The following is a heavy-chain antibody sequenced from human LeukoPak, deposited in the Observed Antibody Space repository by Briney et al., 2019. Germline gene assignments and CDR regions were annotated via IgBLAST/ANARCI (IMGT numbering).Heavy chain of an antibody. V-gene: IGHV1-69*04. Sequence: SVKVSCKASGGTFGSYAISWVRQAPGQGLEWMGRIIPILGIANYAQKFQGRVTITADKSTSTAYMELSSLRSEDTAVYYCARDPGYYDSSGYLDYWGQGTLVTVSS. CDR2: IIPILGIA. J-gene: IGHJ4*02. CDR1: GGTFGSYA. CDR3: ARDPGYYDSSGYLDY. D-gene: IGHD3-22*01.